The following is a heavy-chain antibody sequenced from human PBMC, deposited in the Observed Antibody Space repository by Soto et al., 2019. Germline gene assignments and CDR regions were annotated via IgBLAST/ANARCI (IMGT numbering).Heavy chain of an antibody. CDR1: GLTFGNYA. Sequence: EVQLLESGGGLVQPGGSLRLSCAASGLTFGNYAMSWVRQAPGKGLEWVSGISGSGDRTHYADSVKGRFTISRDNTENTLYLQMNSLRADDTAVYSCAKDRFSRYDSRGFGRGGDAFDVWGQGTMVTVSS. V-gene: IGHV3-23*01. CDR2: ISGSGDRT. CDR3: AKDRFSRYDSRGFGRGGDAFDV. J-gene: IGHJ3*01. D-gene: IGHD3-22*01.